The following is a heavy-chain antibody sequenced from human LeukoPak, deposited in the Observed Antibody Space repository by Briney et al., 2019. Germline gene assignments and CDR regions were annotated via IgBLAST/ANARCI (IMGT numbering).Heavy chain of an antibody. CDR1: GGSISSGGYY. V-gene: IGHV4-61*08. D-gene: IGHD6-13*01. CDR2: IYYSGST. J-gene: IGHJ4*02. CDR3: ARRHRAAGAFDY. Sequence: SETLSLTCTVSGGSISSGGYYWSWIRQHPGKGLEWIGYIYYSGSTNYNPSLKSRVTISVDTSKNQFSLKLSSVTAADTAVYYCARRHRAAGAFDYWGQGTLVTVSS.